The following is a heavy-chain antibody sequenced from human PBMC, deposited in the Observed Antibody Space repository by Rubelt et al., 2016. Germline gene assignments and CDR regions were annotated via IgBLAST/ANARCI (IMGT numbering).Heavy chain of an antibody. J-gene: IGHJ4*02. Sequence: QVQLQESGPGLVKPSETLSLTCTVSGSSISTYYWSWIRQPPGKGLEWIGYIYYSGSTNYNPSLKSRVTISVDTSKNQISRKRTSVTAADTAVYYCASSWYRFDYWGQGTRVTVSS. CDR2: IYYSGST. CDR1: GSSISTYY. D-gene: IGHD6-13*01. V-gene: IGHV4-59*08. CDR3: ASSWYRFDY.